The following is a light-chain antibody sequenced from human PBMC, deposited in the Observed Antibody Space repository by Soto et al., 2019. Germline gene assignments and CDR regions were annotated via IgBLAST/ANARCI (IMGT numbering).Light chain of an antibody. CDR3: HQYGNSPQA. CDR1: QSVTRSF. CDR2: GAS. Sequence: EIVLTQSTGSLSLSPGERVTLSYRASQSVTRSFLAWYQQKPGQAPRLLIYGASSRATGIPDRFSGSGSGTDFTLTISRLEPEDFAVYYCHQYGNSPQAFGPGTKVDIK. V-gene: IGKV3-20*01. J-gene: IGKJ3*01.